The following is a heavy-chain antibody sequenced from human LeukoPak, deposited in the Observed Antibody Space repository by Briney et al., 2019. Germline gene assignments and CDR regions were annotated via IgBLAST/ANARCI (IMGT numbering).Heavy chain of an antibody. CDR2: VNHSGST. Sequence: SETLSLTCAVYGGSFSDYYWTWIRQPPGKGLEWIGEVNHSGSTNHNPFLESRVTISVDTSKNQFSLRLSSVNAADTAVYYCARSWNGDRGSYYLTYWGQGNMVTVSS. CDR1: GGSFSDYY. J-gene: IGHJ4*02. V-gene: IGHV4-34*01. CDR3: ARSWNGDRGSYYLTY. D-gene: IGHD2/OR15-2a*01.